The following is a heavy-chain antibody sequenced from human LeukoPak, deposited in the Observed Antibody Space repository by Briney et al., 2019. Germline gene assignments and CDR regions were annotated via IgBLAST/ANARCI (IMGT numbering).Heavy chain of an antibody. CDR3: AVSTMVRGVTDY. CDR1: GYTFTSYG. CDR2: ISAYNGNT. Sequence: ASVKVSCTASGYTFTSYGISWVRQAPGQGLEWMGWISAYNGNTNYAQKLQGRVTMTTDTSTSTAYMELRSLRSDDTAVYYCAVSTMVRGVTDYWGQGTLVTVSS. J-gene: IGHJ4*02. D-gene: IGHD3-10*01. V-gene: IGHV1-18*01.